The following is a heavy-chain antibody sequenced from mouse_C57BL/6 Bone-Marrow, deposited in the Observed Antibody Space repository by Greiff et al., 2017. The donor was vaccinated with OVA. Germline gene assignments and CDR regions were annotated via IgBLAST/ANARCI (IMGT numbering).Heavy chain of an antibody. Sequence: QVQLQQPGAELVKPGASVKMSCKASGYTFTSYWITWVKQRPGQGLEWIGDIYPGSGSTNYNEKFKSKATLTVDTSSSTAYMQLSSLTSEDSAVYYCARRRGICYSNYSYFDVWGTGTTVTVSS. D-gene: IGHD2-5*01. CDR2: IYPGSGST. CDR1: GYTFTSYW. CDR3: ARRRGICYSNYSYFDV. J-gene: IGHJ1*03. V-gene: IGHV1-55*01.